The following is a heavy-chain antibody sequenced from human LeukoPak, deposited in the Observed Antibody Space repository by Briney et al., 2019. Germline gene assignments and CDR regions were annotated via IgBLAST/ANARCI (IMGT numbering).Heavy chain of an antibody. CDR3: SRDPRPCDY. V-gene: IGHV3-11*04. CDR1: GFTFSDYY. CDR2: ISGSGSVI. J-gene: IGHJ4*02. Sequence: GGSLRLSCAASGFTFSDYYMTWIRQAPGKGLESVAYISGSGSVIVYADSVKGRFTISRDNAQNSLYLQMNSLRDEDTAVYYCSRDPRPCDYWGQGTLVTVSS.